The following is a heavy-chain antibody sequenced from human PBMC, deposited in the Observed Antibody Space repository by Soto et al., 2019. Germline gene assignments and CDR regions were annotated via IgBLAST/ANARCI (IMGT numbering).Heavy chain of an antibody. Sequence: EVQLLEAGGGLVQPGGSLTLSCAASGFKFSTYGMSWVRQAPGKGLEWVSGISGSGGITYYTDSVKGRFTISRDNSKNTLHLQMDSLRAEDTAVYYCAGIAGWQQSFPIDYWGQGTLVTVSS. CDR2: ISGSGGIT. CDR3: AGIAGWQQSFPIDY. V-gene: IGHV3-23*01. CDR1: GFKFSTYG. D-gene: IGHD2-21*01. J-gene: IGHJ4*02.